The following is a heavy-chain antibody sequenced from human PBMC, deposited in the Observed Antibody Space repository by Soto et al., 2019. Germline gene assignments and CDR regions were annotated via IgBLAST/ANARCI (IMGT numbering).Heavy chain of an antibody. V-gene: IGHV3-23*01. CDR1: GFTFSTYA. CDR3: AKTVVASSVRNYFDP. CDR2: ISGSGATT. Sequence: GGSLRLSCAASGFTFSTYAMTWVRQAPGKGLQWVSTISGSGATTYFPDSVKGRFTISRDNSKTTLYLQMNSLRAEDTAVYYCAKTVVASSVRNYFDPWGQGTLVTAPQ. D-gene: IGHD2-15*01. J-gene: IGHJ5*02.